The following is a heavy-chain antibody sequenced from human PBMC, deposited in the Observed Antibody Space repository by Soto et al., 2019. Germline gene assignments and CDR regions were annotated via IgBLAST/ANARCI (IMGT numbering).Heavy chain of an antibody. Sequence: PSETLSLTCAVYGGSFSGYYWSWIRQPPGKGLEWIGEINHSGSTNYNPSLKSRVTISVDTSKNQFSLKLSSVTAADTAVYYCARRYYDILTGDFFWFDPWGQGTLVTVSS. CDR1: GGSFSGYY. J-gene: IGHJ5*02. CDR2: INHSGST. V-gene: IGHV4-34*01. CDR3: ARRYYDILTGDFFWFDP. D-gene: IGHD3-9*01.